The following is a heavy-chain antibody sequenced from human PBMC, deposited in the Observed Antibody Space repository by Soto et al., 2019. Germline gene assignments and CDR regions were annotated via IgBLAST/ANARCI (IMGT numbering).Heavy chain of an antibody. V-gene: IGHV4-61*03. D-gene: IGHD1-26*01. J-gene: IGHJ4*02. Sequence: SETLSLTCTVSGGSVSSANFYWSWIRQPPGKGLEWIGFVYSTGTTNYNPSFKGRPTLSIDTSKNHFSLKLTSLTPADTALYYCARAWGVKWELPRAFDSWGQGRLATAS. CDR1: GGSVSSANFY. CDR3: ARAWGVKWELPRAFDS. CDR2: VYSTGTT.